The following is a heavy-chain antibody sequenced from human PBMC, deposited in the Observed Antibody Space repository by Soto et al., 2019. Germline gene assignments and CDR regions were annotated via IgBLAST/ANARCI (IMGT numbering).Heavy chain of an antibody. V-gene: IGHV3-30-3*01. Sequence: GGSLRLSCAASGFTFSSYAMHWVRQAPGKGLEWVAVISYDGSNKYYADSVKGRFTISRDNSKNTLYLQMNSLRAEDTAVYYCARDPLGEVVVALPNWFDPWGQGTLVTVSS. CDR1: GFTFSSYA. J-gene: IGHJ5*02. CDR2: ISYDGSNK. CDR3: ARDPLGEVVVALPNWFDP. D-gene: IGHD2-15*01.